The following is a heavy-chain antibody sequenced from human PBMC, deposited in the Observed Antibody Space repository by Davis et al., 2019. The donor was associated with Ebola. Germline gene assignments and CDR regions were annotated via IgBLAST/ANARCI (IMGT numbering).Heavy chain of an antibody. CDR1: GFTFSSYG. J-gene: IGHJ6*04. D-gene: IGHD6-19*01. CDR2: ISGTGTT. Sequence: GESLKISCAASGFTFSSYGMHWVRQAPGKGLQWVSSISGTGTTYYEDSVKGRFSISRDNSKNTVYLFMNRLRDEDTAVYYCAKGGSGWPSDYSYGMGVWGKGTTVTVPS. V-gene: IGHV3-23*02. CDR3: AKGGSGWPSDYSYGMGV.